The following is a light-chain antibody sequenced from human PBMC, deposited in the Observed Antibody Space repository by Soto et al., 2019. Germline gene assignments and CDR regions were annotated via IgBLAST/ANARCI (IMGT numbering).Light chain of an antibody. CDR3: QESFSTLWT. V-gene: IGKV1-39*01. CDR1: QSIGIS. Sequence: DIQMTQSPSTLPAFAGDRVTITCRASQSIGISLAWYQQKEGKAPKLLIYAASSFQSGVPSRFSGSGSGTDFTLTISSLQPEDFATYFCQESFSTLWTFGQGTKVEMK. J-gene: IGKJ1*01. CDR2: AAS.